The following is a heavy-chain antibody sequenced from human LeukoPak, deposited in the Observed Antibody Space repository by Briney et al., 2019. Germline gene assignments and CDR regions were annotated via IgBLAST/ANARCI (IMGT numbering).Heavy chain of an antibody. D-gene: IGHD3-22*01. V-gene: IGHV4-39*01. J-gene: IGHJ5*02. CDR3: ARHRSSGYYGGWFDP. CDR2: IYYGGST. CDR1: GGSISSSSYY. Sequence: SETLSLTCTVSGGSISSSSYYWGWIRQPPGKGLEWIGSIYYGGSTYYNPSLKSRVTISVDTSKNQFSLKLSSVTAADTAVYYCARHRSSGYYGGWFDPWGQGTLVTVSS.